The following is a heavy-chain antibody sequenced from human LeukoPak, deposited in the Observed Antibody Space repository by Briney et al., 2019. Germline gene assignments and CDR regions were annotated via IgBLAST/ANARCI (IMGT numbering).Heavy chain of an antibody. J-gene: IGHJ4*02. Sequence: ASVKVPCKASGYTFTGYYMHWVRQAPGQGLEWMGWINPNSGGTNYAQKFQGRVTMTRNTSISTAYMELSSLRSEDTAVYYCARALTGDSSYWGQGTLVTVSS. CDR3: ARALTGDSSY. CDR2: INPNSGGT. CDR1: GYTFTGYY. D-gene: IGHD7-27*01. V-gene: IGHV1-2*02.